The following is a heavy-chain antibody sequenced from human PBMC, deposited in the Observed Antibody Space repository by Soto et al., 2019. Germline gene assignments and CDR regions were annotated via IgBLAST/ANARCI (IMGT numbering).Heavy chain of an antibody. J-gene: IGHJ3*02. CDR3: AKEHRVITSGDTFDI. CDR1: GFIFGNYA. Sequence: EVQLLESGGGLIQPGGSLRLSCAVSGFIFGNYAMSWVRQAPGKGLEWLSAISGIGDNTYYADSVRGRFTISRDNPKNALYLQMNNLRVEDTAVYYCAKEHRVITSGDTFDIWGQGTMVTVSS. D-gene: IGHD3-3*01. CDR2: ISGIGDNT. V-gene: IGHV3-23*01.